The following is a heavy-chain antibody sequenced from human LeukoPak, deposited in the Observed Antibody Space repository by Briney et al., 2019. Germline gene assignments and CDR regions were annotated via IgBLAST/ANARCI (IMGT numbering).Heavy chain of an antibody. CDR3: ARYDSSGCIDY. Sequence: SETLSLTCAVYGGSFSGYYWSWIRHPPGKGVEWIGEISHRGSTNYNPSLKSRVTISVDTSKNQFSRKLSSVTAADTAVYYCARYDSSGCIDYWGQGTLVTVSS. J-gene: IGHJ4*02. D-gene: IGHD3-22*01. V-gene: IGHV4-34*01. CDR1: GGSFSGYY. CDR2: ISHRGST.